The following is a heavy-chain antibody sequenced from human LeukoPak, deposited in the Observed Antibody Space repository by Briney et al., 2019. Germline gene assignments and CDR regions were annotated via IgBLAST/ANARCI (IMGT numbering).Heavy chain of an antibody. CDR2: ITRGSAHI. CDR3: ARGALVGTVYFFDY. D-gene: IGHD1-26*01. CDR1: VFSFRDYG. V-gene: IGHV3-21*01. Sequence: GGSLRLSCTTSVFSFRDYGITWVRQAPGKGLERVSAITRGSAHIYYADSLKGRFTISGDHSTNSVHLQMNSLRVDHTAVYYCARGALVGTVYFFDYWGPGTVVTVSS. J-gene: IGHJ4*02.